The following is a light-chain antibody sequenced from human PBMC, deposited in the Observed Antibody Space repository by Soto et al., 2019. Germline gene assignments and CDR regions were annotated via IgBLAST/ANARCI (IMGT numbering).Light chain of an antibody. V-gene: IGKV1-5*03. J-gene: IGKJ1*01. Sequence: DIQMTQSPSTLSASVGDRVTITCRASQSISSWLAWYQQQPGRAPKLLIYKASSLESGVPSRFSGSGSGTEFTLTIISLQPDDFATYYCQQYNSQWTFGQGTKVEFK. CDR3: QQYNSQWT. CDR1: QSISSW. CDR2: KAS.